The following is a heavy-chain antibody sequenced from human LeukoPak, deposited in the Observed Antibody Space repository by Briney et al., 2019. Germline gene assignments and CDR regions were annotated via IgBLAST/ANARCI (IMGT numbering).Heavy chain of an antibody. CDR3: ARQIGVSIDY. CDR2: IRFDGSNK. D-gene: IGHD5/OR15-5a*01. J-gene: IGHJ4*02. Sequence: GGSLRLSCAASRFTFGSFDMRWVRQAPGKGLEWVTFIRFDGSNKYYADSVKGRFTISRDNSKNTLYLQMSSLRPEDTAVYYCARQIGVSIDYWGQGTLVTVSS. CDR1: RFTFGSFD. V-gene: IGHV3-30*02.